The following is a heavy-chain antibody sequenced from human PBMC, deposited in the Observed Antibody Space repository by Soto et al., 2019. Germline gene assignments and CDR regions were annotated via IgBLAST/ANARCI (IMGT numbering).Heavy chain of an antibody. CDR3: AKDIGQWAAVAGRGPY. CDR1: GFTFSSYG. CDR2: ISYDGSNK. Sequence: QVQLVESGGGVVQPGRSLRLSCAASGFTFSSYGMHWVRQAPGKGLEWVAAISYDGSNKYYADSVKGRFTISRDNSKNTLYLQMNSLRAEDTAVYYCAKDIGQWAAVAGRGPYWGLGTLVTVSS. D-gene: IGHD6-19*01. V-gene: IGHV3-30*18. J-gene: IGHJ4*02.